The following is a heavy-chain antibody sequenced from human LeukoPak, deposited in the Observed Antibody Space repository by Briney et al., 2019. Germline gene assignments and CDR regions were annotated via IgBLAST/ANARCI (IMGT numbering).Heavy chain of an antibody. D-gene: IGHD3-22*01. Sequence: PSETLSLTCAIYGGSFSDYYWSWVRQPPGKGLEWIGEINHSGSTNYNTSLKSRVAISVDTSKNQFSLKLSSVTAADTAVYYCARGGRLFLPYWGQGTLVTVSS. CDR1: GGSFSDYY. CDR2: INHSGST. V-gene: IGHV4-34*01. CDR3: ARGGRLFLPY. J-gene: IGHJ4*02.